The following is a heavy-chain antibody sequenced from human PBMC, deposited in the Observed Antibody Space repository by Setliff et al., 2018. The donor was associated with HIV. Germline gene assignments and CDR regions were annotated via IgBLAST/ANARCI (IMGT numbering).Heavy chain of an antibody. D-gene: IGHD1-26*01. CDR1: GGIISSDSFF. Sequence: SETLSLTCTVSGGIISSDSFFWSWIRQPAGKGLEWIGHISATGSTNYNPSLKSRVTMSLDTTKNQFSLNLNSVTAADAAVYSCARARVGWKPFAFDYWGQGTLVTVSS. V-gene: IGHV4-61*09. CDR3: ARARVGWKPFAFDY. J-gene: IGHJ4*01. CDR2: ISATGST.